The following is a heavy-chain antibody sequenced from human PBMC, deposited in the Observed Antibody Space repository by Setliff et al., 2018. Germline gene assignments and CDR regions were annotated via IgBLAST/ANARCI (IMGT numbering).Heavy chain of an antibody. V-gene: IGHV4-4*08. J-gene: IGHJ4*02. CDR2: IYSTGST. CDR3: ARSLGSGSYYGSRPFHSDY. D-gene: IGHD3-10*01. Sequence: SETLSLTCTVSGDSIYNQFWSWVRQPPGKGLQWIGYIYSTGSTNYNPSLKSRVTISIDTSKNQFSLELSSVTAADTAVYYCARSLGSGSYYGSRPFHSDYWGQGILVTVSS. CDR1: GDSIYNQF.